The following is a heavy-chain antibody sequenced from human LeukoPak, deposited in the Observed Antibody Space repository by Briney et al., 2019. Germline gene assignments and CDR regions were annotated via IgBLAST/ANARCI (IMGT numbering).Heavy chain of an antibody. CDR3: AELGITMIGGV. J-gene: IGHJ6*04. CDR2: INWSGGRT. D-gene: IGHD3-10*02. CDR1: GFSFGDYG. V-gene: IGHV3-20*04. Sequence: GGSLRLSCEVSGFSFGDYGMKWVRQRPGKCLEWVSGINWSGGRTDYADSVKGRFTISRDNAKNSLYLQMNSLRAEDTAVYYCAELGITMIGGVWGKGTTVTVSS.